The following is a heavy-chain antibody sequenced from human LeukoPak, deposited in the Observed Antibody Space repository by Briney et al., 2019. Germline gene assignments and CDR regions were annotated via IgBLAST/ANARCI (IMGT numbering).Heavy chain of an antibody. Sequence: SETLSLTCAVYGGSFSGYYWSWIRQPPGKGLEWIGEINHSGSTNYNPSLKSRVTISVDTSKNQFSLKLSSVTAADTAVYYCARDKVPGDYWGRGTLVTVSS. D-gene: IGHD1-1*01. V-gene: IGHV4-34*01. CDR1: GGSFSGYY. J-gene: IGHJ4*02. CDR2: INHSGST. CDR3: ARDKVPGDY.